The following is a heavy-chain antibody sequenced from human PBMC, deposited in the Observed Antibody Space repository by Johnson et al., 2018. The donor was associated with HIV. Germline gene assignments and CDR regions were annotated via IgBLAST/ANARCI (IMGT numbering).Heavy chain of an antibody. CDR1: EFTFSTYG. CDR3: AKEQPYCDGNRHAFDI. D-gene: IGHD4-23*01. J-gene: IGHJ3*02. CDR2: IRYDGSNK. Sequence: VQLVESGGGVVQPGGSLRLSCAASEFTFSTYGMHWVRQAPGKGLEWVSLIRYDGSNKYYAYSVKGRFIITRENYKNTLYLQMTSLRPDYTAVYFCAKEQPYCDGNRHAFDIWGQGTMVTVSS. V-gene: IGHV3-30*02.